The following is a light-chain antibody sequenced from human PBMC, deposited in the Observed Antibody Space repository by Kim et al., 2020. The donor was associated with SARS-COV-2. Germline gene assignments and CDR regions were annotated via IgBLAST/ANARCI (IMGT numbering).Light chain of an antibody. CDR3: QQGSTAPLLT. J-gene: IGKJ4*01. Sequence: DIQMTQSPSSLSASVGDRVTMTCRASQSISRYLNWYQQQPGKAPKLLIYAASSLQSGVPSRFSGSGSGTDFTLNISCLQPEDFATDCCQQGSTAPLLTFGGGTKVDIK. V-gene: IGKV1-39*01. CDR1: QSISRY. CDR2: AAS.